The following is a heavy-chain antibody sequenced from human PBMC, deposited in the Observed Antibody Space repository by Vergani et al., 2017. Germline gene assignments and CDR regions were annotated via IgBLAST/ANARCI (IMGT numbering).Heavy chain of an antibody. D-gene: IGHD6-6*01. CDR2: IYDSRNN. Sequence: QLQLQESGPRLVKPSETLSLTCSLSGLSISNNYYYWGRIRQPPGKGLEWIGSIYDSRNNNYSPYLNSRVSISVDTSTNQFSLNLTSVTAADTAVYYCARHLRQLARNDVFDVWGHGTLVTVSS. J-gene: IGHJ3*01. V-gene: IGHV4-39*01. CDR3: ARHLRQLARNDVFDV. CDR1: GLSISNNYYY.